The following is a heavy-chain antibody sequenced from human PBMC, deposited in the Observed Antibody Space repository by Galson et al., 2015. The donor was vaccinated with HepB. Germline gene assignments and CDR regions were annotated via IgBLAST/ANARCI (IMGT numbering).Heavy chain of an antibody. CDR1: GFTFSSYSMN. V-gene: IGHV4-59*05. CDR2: IYYSGST. J-gene: IGHJ3*02. D-gene: IGHD2-2*01. Sequence: LRLSCAASGFTFSSYSMNWVRQAPGKGLEWIGSIYYSGSTYYNPSLKSRVTISVDTSKNQFSLKLSSVTAADTAVYYCAASCYFCSWAFDIWGQGTMVTVSS. CDR3: AASCYFCSWAFDI.